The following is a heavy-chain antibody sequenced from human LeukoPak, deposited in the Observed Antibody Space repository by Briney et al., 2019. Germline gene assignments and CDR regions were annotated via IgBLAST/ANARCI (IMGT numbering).Heavy chain of an antibody. CDR1: GGSFSGYY. CDR3: ARAPSGYCSGGSCYSKYYYYRMDV. CDR2: INHSGST. D-gene: IGHD2-15*01. J-gene: IGHJ6*02. V-gene: IGHV4-34*01. Sequence: PSETLSLTCAVYGGSFSGYYWSWIRQPPGKGLEWIGEINHSGSTNYNPSLKSRVTISVDTSKNQFSLKLSSVTAADTAVYYCARAPSGYCSGGSCYSKYYYYRMDVWGQGTTVTVSS.